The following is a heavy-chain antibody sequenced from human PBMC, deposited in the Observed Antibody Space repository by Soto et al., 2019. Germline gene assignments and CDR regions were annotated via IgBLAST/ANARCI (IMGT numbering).Heavy chain of an antibody. CDR1: GGSISSYY. CDR2: VYYIGST. CDR3: ARLRGDHEHFDY. J-gene: IGHJ4*02. D-gene: IGHD2-21*02. V-gene: IGHV4-59*01. Sequence: SETLSLTCTVSGGSISSYYWSWIRQPPGKGLEWIGYVYYIGSTNYNPSLKSRVTISVDTSKNQFSLKLSSVTAEDTAVHYCARLRGDHEHFDYWGQGTLVTVSS.